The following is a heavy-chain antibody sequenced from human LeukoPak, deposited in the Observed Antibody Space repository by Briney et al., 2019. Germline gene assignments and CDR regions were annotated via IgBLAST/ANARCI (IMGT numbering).Heavy chain of an antibody. CDR3: ARGPYYDFWSGSPNNWFDP. Sequence: SETLSLTCAVSGGSISSSNWWSWVRQPPGKGLEWIGESYHSGSTNYNPSLKSRVTISVDKSKNQFSLKLSSVTAADTAVYYCARGPYYDFWSGSPNNWFDPWGQGTLVTVSS. J-gene: IGHJ5*02. CDR2: SYHSGST. CDR1: GGSISSSNW. D-gene: IGHD3-3*01. V-gene: IGHV4-4*02.